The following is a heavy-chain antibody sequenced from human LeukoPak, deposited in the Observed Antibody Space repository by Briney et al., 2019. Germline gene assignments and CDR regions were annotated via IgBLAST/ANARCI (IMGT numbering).Heavy chain of an antibody. CDR1: GFTFSNAW. D-gene: IGHD3-22*01. CDR3: ATDWVESATYYYDSSGYYLVAFDY. Sequence: PGGSLRLSCAASGFTFSNAWMNWVRQAPGKGLEWVGRIKSKTDGGTTDYAAPVKGRFTISRDDSKNTLYLQMNSLKTEDTAVYYCATDWVESATYYYDSSGYYLVAFDYWGQGTLVTVSS. J-gene: IGHJ4*02. V-gene: IGHV3-15*07. CDR2: IKSKTDGGTT.